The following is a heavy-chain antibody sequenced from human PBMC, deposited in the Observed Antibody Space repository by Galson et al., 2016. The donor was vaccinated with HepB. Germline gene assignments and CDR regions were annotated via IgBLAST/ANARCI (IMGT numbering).Heavy chain of an antibody. CDR1: GFTFSNFW. Sequence: SLRLSCAVSGFTFSNFWMNWVRQAPGKGLEWVANIKQDGSEKYHVDSVKGRFTISRDNAKNSLYLQISNLRADDTAIYYCARSDGWLLSGSDYWGQGTLVTVSS. D-gene: IGHD3-9*01. CDR2: IKQDGSEK. CDR3: ARSDGWLLSGSDY. J-gene: IGHJ4*02. V-gene: IGHV3-7*05.